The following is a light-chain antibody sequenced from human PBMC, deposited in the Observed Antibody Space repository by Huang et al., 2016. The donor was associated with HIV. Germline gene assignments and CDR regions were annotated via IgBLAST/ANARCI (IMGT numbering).Light chain of an antibody. CDR1: QGIANS. CDR2: AVS. Sequence: DIQMTQSPSSLSASVGDRVTITCRASQGIANSLAWYQQRPGKAPKLLLYAVSRLESGVPSGFSGSGSGTDYILTISSLQPEDFATYCCQQYYSAPWTFGQGTKVEIK. V-gene: IGKV1-NL1*01. J-gene: IGKJ1*01. CDR3: QQYYSAPWT.